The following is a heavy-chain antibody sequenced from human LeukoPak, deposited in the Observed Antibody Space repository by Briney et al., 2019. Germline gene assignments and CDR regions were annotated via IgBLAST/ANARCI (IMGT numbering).Heavy chain of an antibody. CDR1: GFSFSNYG. CDR2: IRFDGNNK. J-gene: IGHJ4*02. D-gene: IGHD5-24*01. Sequence: PGGSLRLSCAASGFSFSNYGMHWVRQAPGKGPEWVAFIRFDGNNKYYADSVTGRFTISRDNSKNTLFLQMNGLRPDDTAVYYCAKDWGDGYNHQAGIAYWGQGTLVTVSS. CDR3: AKDWGDGYNHQAGIAY. V-gene: IGHV3-30*02.